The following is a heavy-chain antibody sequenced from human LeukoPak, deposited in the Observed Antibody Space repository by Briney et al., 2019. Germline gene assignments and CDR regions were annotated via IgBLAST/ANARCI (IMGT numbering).Heavy chain of an antibody. J-gene: IGHJ4*02. V-gene: IGHV1-18*01. Sequence: ASVKVSCKASGYTFTSYGISWVRQAPGQGLEWMGLISAYNGNTNYAQKLQGRVTMTTDTSTSTAYMELRSLRSDDTAVYYCARPYSSSSPYYFDYWGQGTLVTVSS. D-gene: IGHD6-6*01. CDR3: ARPYSSSSPYYFDY. CDR1: GYTFTSYG. CDR2: ISAYNGNT.